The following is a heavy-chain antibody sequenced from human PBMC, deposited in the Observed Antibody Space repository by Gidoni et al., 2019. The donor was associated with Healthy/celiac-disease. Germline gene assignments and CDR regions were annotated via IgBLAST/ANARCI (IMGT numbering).Heavy chain of an antibody. CDR2: MNPNSGNT. J-gene: IGHJ4*02. V-gene: IGHV1-8*01. CDR1: GYTFTSYD. D-gene: IGHD3-10*01. CDR3: ARVKSMVRGVALND. Sequence: QVQLVQSGAEVKKPGASVKVSCKASGYTFTSYDINWVRQATGQGLEWMGWMNPNSGNTGYAQKFQGRVTMTRNTSISTAYMELSSLRSEDTAVYYCARVKSMVRGVALNDWGQGTLVTVSS.